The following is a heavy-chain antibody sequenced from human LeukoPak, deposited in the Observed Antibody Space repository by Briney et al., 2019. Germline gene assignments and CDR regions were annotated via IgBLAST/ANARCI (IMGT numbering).Heavy chain of an antibody. CDR2: IKEDGSET. J-gene: IGHJ6*03. Sequence: GGSPRLSCAASGFTFSSHWMTWVRQASGKGLELVANIKEDGSETYYVDSVKGRFTISRDNAKNSLYLQMSSLRAEDTAVYYCARVVLYYSYMDVWGKGTPVTVSS. CDR3: ARVVLYYSYMDV. D-gene: IGHD3-10*01. CDR1: GFTFSSHW. V-gene: IGHV3-7*02.